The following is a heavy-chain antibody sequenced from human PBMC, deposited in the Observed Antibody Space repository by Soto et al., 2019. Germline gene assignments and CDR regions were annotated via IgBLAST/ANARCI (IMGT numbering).Heavy chain of an antibody. CDR3: ARGSSGWVDSSDWFDP. Sequence: QVQLVESGGGVVQPGRSLRLSCAASGFTFSSYGMHWVRQAPGKGLEWVAVIWYDGSNKYYADSVKGRFTISRDNSKNTLYLQMNSLRAEDTAVYYCARGSSGWVDSSDWFDPRGQGTLVTVSS. D-gene: IGHD6-19*01. J-gene: IGHJ5*02. CDR2: IWYDGSNK. CDR1: GFTFSSYG. V-gene: IGHV3-33*01.